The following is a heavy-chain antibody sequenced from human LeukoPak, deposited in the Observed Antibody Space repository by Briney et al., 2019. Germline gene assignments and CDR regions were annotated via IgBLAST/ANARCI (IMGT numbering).Heavy chain of an antibody. CDR1: GYSFTSYW. CDR3: ARGLEQWLNWFDP. V-gene: IGHV5-51*01. D-gene: IGHD6-19*01. CDR2: IYPGDSDT. Sequence: GESPKISCKGSGYSFTSYWIGWVRQMPGKGLEWVGIIYPGDSDTRYSPSFQGQVTISADKSISTAYLQWSSLKASDTAMYYCARGLEQWLNWFDPWGQGTLVTVSS. J-gene: IGHJ5*02.